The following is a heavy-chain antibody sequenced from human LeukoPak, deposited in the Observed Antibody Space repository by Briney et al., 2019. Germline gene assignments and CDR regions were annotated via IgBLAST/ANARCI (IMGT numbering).Heavy chain of an antibody. CDR1: GFTFSDHY. Sequence: GGSLRLSCAASGFTFSDHYMSWIRQAPGKGLEWVSYISGSGSTIYYADSVKGRLTISRDNAKNSLYLQMNSLGAEDTAVYYCARDSPAMVSLDAFDIWGQGTMVTVSS. V-gene: IGHV3-11*01. CDR2: ISGSGSTI. CDR3: ARDSPAMVSLDAFDI. J-gene: IGHJ3*02. D-gene: IGHD5-18*01.